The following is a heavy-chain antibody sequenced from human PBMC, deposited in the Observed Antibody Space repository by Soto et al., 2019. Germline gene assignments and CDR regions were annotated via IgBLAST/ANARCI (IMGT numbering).Heavy chain of an antibody. CDR1: GGTFSSYA. D-gene: IGHD6-13*01. J-gene: IGHJ4*02. V-gene: IGHV1-69*13. Sequence: SVKVSCKASGGTFSSYAITWVRQAPGQGLEWMGGIIPIFGTANYAQTFQGRVTITADESTSTAYMELSSLRSADTAVYYCARPSASSTWSSTFDYWGQGTLVTVSS. CDR2: IIPIFGTA. CDR3: ARPSASSTWSSTFDY.